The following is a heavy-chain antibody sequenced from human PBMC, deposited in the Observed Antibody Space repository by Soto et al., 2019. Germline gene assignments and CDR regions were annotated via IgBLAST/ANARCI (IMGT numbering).Heavy chain of an antibody. V-gene: IGHV1-69*13. J-gene: IGHJ5*02. CDR3: ARVGSTMVRGSSPPWFDP. Sequence: SVKVSCKASGGTFSSYAISWVRQAPGQGLEWMGGIIPIFGTANYAQKFQGRVTITADESTSTAYMELSSLRSEDTAVYYCARVGSTMVRGSSPPWFDPWGQGTLVTVSS. CDR1: GGTFSSYA. CDR2: IIPIFGTA. D-gene: IGHD3-10*01.